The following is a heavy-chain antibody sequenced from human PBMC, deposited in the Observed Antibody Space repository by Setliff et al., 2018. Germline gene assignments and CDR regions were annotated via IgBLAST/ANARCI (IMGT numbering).Heavy chain of an antibody. D-gene: IGHD2-2*01. Sequence: TGGSLRLSCVASGFTFSDHYMDWVRQAPGKGLEWVGRTRTKARIYTTEYAASVKGRFTISRDDSKNTLYLQMNSLRAEDTATYYCARSENCFSTHCSPYDYWGQGTLVTVSS. CDR2: TRTKARIYTT. J-gene: IGHJ4*02. CDR1: GFTFSDHY. V-gene: IGHV3-72*01. CDR3: ARSENCFSTHCSPYDY.